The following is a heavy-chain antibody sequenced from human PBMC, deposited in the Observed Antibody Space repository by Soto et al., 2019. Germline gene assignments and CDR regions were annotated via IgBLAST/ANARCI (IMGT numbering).Heavy chain of an antibody. CDR1: GFTFSSYG. CDR3: AKDESPVNVLNTLLDY. J-gene: IGHJ4*02. Sequence: QVQLVESGGGVVQPGRSLRLSCAASGFTFSSYGMHWVRQAPGKGLEWVAVISYDGSNKYYADSVKGRFTISRDNSKNTLYLQMNSLRAEDTAVYYCAKDESPVNVLNTLLDYWGQGTLVTVSS. CDR2: ISYDGSNK. D-gene: IGHD2-8*01. V-gene: IGHV3-30*18.